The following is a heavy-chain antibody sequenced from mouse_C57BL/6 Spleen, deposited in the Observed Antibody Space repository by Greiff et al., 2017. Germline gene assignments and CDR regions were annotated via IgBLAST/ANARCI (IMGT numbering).Heavy chain of an antibody. CDR1: GFSLTSYG. CDR2: IWSGGST. Sequence: VQLQESGPGLVQPSQSLSITCTVSGFSLTSYGVHWVRQSPGKGLEWLGVIWSGGSTDYNAAFISRLSISKDNSKSQVFFKMNSLQADDTAIYYCASYDYDEGWFAYWGQGTLVTVSA. V-gene: IGHV2-2*01. CDR3: ASYDYDEGWFAY. D-gene: IGHD2-4*01. J-gene: IGHJ3*01.